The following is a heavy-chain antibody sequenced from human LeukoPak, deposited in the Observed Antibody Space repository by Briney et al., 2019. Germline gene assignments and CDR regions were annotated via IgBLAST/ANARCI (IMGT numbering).Heavy chain of an antibody. CDR3: ARDMTTVTTSSSGFDY. V-gene: IGHV4-39*07. CDR1: GGSISSGDYY. Sequence: SETLSPTCTVSGGSISSGDYYWSWIRQPPGKGLEWIGEIYHRGSTNYNPSLKSRVTISVDKSKNQFSLKLSSVTAADTAVYYCARDMTTVTTSSSGFDYWGQGTLVTVSS. D-gene: IGHD4-17*01. CDR2: IYHRGST. J-gene: IGHJ4*02.